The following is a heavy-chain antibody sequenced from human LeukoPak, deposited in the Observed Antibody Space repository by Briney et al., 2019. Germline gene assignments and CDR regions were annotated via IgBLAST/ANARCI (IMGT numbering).Heavy chain of an antibody. CDR2: INPNSGGT. CDR1: GYTFTGYY. CDR3: AKHYDFWSGYYTAVGFYP. V-gene: IGHV1-2*02. Sequence: ASVKVSCKASGYTFTGYYMRWVRQAPGQGLEWMGWINPNSGGTNYAQKFQGRVTMTRDTSISTAYMELSRLRSDDTAVYYCAKHYDFWSGYYTAVGFYPWGQGTLVTVSS. D-gene: IGHD3-3*01. J-gene: IGHJ5*02.